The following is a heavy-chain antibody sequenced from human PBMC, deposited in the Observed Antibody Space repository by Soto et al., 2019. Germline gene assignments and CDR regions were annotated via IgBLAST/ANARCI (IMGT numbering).Heavy chain of an antibody. CDR3: AASYGSGYRAFDY. V-gene: IGHV1-69*02. D-gene: IGHD3-10*01. CDR2: INPIVSMS. J-gene: IGHJ4*02. CDR1: GYTFSFYT. Sequence: SVKVSCKASGYTFSFYTINWVRQAPGLGLEWVGRINPIVSMSNYAQKFQGRVSMTADKSTSTAYMELRSLRSDDTAMYFCAASYGSGYRAFDYWGQGALVTVSS.